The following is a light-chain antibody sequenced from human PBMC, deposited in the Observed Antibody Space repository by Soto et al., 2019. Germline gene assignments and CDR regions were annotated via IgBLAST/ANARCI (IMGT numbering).Light chain of an antibody. CDR2: GSS. CDR3: QQYNNWGLS. J-gene: IGKJ4*01. Sequence: IVMTQSPATLSVSPGEGVTLSCRASENVGTNLAWYQQKPGQAPRLLIYGSSTRATGIPATFSGSGSGTEITLTINCLQSEESAIYYCQQYNNWGLSFGGGTKVEIK. V-gene: IGKV3D-15*01. CDR1: ENVGTN.